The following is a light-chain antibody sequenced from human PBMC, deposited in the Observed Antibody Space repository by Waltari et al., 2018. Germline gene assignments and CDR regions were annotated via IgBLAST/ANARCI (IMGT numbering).Light chain of an antibody. CDR2: GGS. J-gene: IGKJ2*01. Sequence: EIVLTQSPGTLSLSPGERATLSCRASQSVSSSYLAWYQQKPGQAPRLLMFGGSSRATGIPDRFSGSGSGTDFTLTISRLEAEDFAVYYCQQYGSSPSYTFGQGTKLEIK. CDR3: QQYGSSPSYT. CDR1: QSVSSSY. V-gene: IGKV3-20*01.